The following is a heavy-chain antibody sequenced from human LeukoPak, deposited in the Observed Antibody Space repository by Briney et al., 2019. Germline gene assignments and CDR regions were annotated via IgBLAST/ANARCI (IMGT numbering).Heavy chain of an antibody. D-gene: IGHD2-15*01. Sequence: SQTLSLTCTVSGGSISSGGYYWSWIRQHPGKGLEWIGYIYYSGSTYYNPSLKSRVTISVDTSKNQFSLNLSSVTAADTAVYYCASGYCSGGSCYRWIDYWGQGTLVTVSS. CDR1: GGSISSGGYY. J-gene: IGHJ4*02. CDR2: IYYSGST. CDR3: ASGYCSGGSCYRWIDY. V-gene: IGHV4-31*03.